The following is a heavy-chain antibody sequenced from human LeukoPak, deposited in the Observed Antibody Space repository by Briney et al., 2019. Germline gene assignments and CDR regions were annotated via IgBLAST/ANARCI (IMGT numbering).Heavy chain of an antibody. CDR2: INHSGST. Sequence: SETLSLTCAVYGGSFGGYYWSWIRQPPGKGLEWIGEINHSGSTNYNPSLKSRVTISVDTSKNQFSLKLSSVTAADTAVYYCARSQWLVTVDYWGRGTLVTVSS. D-gene: IGHD6-19*01. V-gene: IGHV4-34*01. CDR1: GGSFGGYY. J-gene: IGHJ4*02. CDR3: ARSQWLVTVDY.